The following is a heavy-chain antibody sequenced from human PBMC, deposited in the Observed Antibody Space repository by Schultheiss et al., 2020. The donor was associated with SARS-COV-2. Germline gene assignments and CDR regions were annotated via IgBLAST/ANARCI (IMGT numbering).Heavy chain of an antibody. Sequence: GESLKISCAASGFTFSSYDMHWVRQAPGKGLEWVAVIWYDGSNKYYADSVKGRFTISRDTSKNTLYLQMNSLRAEDTAVYYCARDYCSITSCYDYWGQGTLVTVSS. CDR3: ARDYCSITSCYDY. D-gene: IGHD2-2*01. V-gene: IGHV3-33*08. J-gene: IGHJ4*02. CDR2: IWYDGSNK. CDR1: GFTFSSYD.